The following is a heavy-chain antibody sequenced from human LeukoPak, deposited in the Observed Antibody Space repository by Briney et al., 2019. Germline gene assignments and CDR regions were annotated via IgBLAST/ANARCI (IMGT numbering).Heavy chain of an antibody. CDR2: ISYDGSNK. CDR3: AKVLGGYVPFDY. Sequence: GRSLRLSCAASGFTFSSYGMHWVRQAPGKGLEWVAVISYDGSNKYYADSVKGRFTISRDNSKNTLYLRMNSLRAEDTAVYYCAKVLGGYVPFDYWGQGTLVTVSS. D-gene: IGHD3-22*01. CDR1: GFTFSSYG. J-gene: IGHJ4*02. V-gene: IGHV3-30*18.